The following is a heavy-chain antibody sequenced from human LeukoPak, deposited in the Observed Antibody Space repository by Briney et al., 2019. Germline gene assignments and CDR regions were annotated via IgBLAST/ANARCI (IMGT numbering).Heavy chain of an antibody. D-gene: IGHD6-19*01. CDR1: GFTFSSFS. CDR3: VKDFTSRYSSGWYLNWFDP. V-gene: IGHV3-64D*06. CDR2: ISSNGGST. J-gene: IGHJ5*02. Sequence: GGSLRLSCAASGFTFSSFSMNWVRQAPGKGLEHVTAISSNGGSTYYADSVKGRFTISRDNSKNTLYLQMSSLRAEDTAVYYCVKDFTSRYSSGWYLNWFDPWGQGTLVTVSS.